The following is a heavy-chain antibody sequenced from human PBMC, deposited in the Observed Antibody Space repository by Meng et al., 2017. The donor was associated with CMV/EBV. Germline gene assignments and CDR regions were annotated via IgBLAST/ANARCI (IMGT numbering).Heavy chain of an antibody. CDR1: GFTFSSYA. CDR3: ARDDSVVVVAAPSDP. J-gene: IGHJ5*02. CDR2: ISYDGSNK. D-gene: IGHD2-15*01. V-gene: IGHV3-30*04. Sequence: GESLKISCAASGFTFSSYAMHWVRQAPGKGLEWVAVISYDGSNKYYADSVKGRFTISRDNSKNTLYLQMNSLRAEDTAVYYCARDDSVVVVAAPSDPWGQGTLVTVSS.